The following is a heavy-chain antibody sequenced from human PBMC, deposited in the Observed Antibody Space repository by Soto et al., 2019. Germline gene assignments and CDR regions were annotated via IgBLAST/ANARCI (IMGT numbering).Heavy chain of an antibody. CDR1: GDSVSSNSAA. V-gene: IGHV6-1*01. CDR2: TYYRSKWYN. Sequence: SQTLSLTCAISGDSVSSNSAAWNWIRQSPSRGLEWLGRTYYRSKWYNDYAVSVKSRITINPDTSKNQFSLQLNSVTPEDTAVYYCARVGYFYGSGSYYYYYMDGRGKGTTDTGSS. D-gene: IGHD3-10*01. J-gene: IGHJ6*03. CDR3: ARVGYFYGSGSYYYYYMDG.